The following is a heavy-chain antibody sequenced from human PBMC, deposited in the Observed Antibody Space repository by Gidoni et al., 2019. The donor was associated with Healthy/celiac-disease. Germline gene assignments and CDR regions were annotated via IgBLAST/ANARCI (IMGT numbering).Heavy chain of an antibody. V-gene: IGHV3-30*18. CDR2: ISYDGSNK. CDR3: AKAESSTSWSGWYMVY. Sequence: QVQLVASGGGVVQPGRSLRLSCAASGFTFSSYGMHWVRQAPGKGLEWVAVISYDGSNKYYADSVKGRFTISRDNSKNTMYLQMNSLRAEDTAVYYCAKAESSTSWSGWYMVYWGQGTLVTVSS. J-gene: IGHJ4*02. CDR1: GFTFSSYG. D-gene: IGHD2-2*01.